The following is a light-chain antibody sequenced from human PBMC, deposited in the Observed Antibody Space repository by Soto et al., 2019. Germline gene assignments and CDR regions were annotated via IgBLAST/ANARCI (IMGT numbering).Light chain of an antibody. Sequence: DIQLTQSPSFLSASVGDRVTITCRASQGISSYFAWYQQKPGKAPKLLIYAASTLQSGVPSSFSGSGSGTEFTLTISSLQPEDFATYYCQQLNNYPRTFGQGTKVEIK. CDR2: AAS. CDR1: QGISSY. V-gene: IGKV1-9*01. CDR3: QQLNNYPRT. J-gene: IGKJ1*01.